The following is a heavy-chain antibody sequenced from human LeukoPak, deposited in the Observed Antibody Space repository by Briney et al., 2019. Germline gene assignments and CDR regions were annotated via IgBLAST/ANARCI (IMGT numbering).Heavy chain of an antibody. Sequence: SETLSLTCAVYGGSFSGYYWSWIRQPPGKGLEWIGEINHSGSTNYNSSLKSRVTISVDTSKNQFSLKLSSVTAADTAVYYCARGLRRWYNWFDPWGQGTLVTVSS. D-gene: IGHD4-23*01. CDR3: ARGLRRWYNWFDP. CDR1: GGSFSGYY. CDR2: INHSGST. V-gene: IGHV4-34*01. J-gene: IGHJ5*02.